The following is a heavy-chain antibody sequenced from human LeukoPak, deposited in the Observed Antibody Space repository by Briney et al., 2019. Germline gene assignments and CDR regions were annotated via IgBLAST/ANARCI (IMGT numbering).Heavy chain of an antibody. Sequence: GGSLRLSCAASGFTFSSYSMNWVRQAPGKGLEWVSYISSSSSTIYYADSVKGRFTISRDNAKNSLYLQMNSLRDEDTAVYYCARDWIFGVAYYGMDVWGQGTTVTVSS. V-gene: IGHV3-48*02. CDR3: ARDWIFGVAYYGMDV. J-gene: IGHJ6*02. CDR1: GFTFSSYS. CDR2: ISSSSSTI. D-gene: IGHD3-3*01.